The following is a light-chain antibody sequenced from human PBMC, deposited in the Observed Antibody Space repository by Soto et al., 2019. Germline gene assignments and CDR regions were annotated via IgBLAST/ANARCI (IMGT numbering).Light chain of an antibody. CDR2: GAS. CDR1: QSVSSSY. J-gene: IGKJ2*01. V-gene: IGKV3-20*01. Sequence: EIVLTQSPGTLSLSPGERATLSCRASQSVSSSYLAWYQQKPGQAPRLLIYGASSRATGIPDRFSGSGSGTDFTLTIRRLEPEDFAVYYCQQYGFPPPYTFGQGTKLENK. CDR3: QQYGFPPPYT.